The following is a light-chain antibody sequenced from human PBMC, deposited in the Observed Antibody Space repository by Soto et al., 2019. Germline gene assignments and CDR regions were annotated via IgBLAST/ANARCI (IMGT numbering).Light chain of an antibody. CDR1: QTISDY. J-gene: IGKJ4*01. CDR2: GSS. V-gene: IGKV1-39*01. Sequence: DIQMTQSPPSLSASVGARVTITCRASQTISDYLHWYQQKPGKAPPLLIYGSSSLQTGVPPRFSGSGSGTEFTLTISSLQPEDVGTYYCQQTYDSLVSFGGGTKVDLK. CDR3: QQTYDSLVS.